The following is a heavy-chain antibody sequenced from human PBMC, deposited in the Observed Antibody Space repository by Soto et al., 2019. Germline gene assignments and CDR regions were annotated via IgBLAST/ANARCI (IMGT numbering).Heavy chain of an antibody. CDR2: VSASGLNT. V-gene: IGHV3-23*01. D-gene: IGHD1-26*01. CDR3: AIEKVGATSIHVFDI. J-gene: IGHJ3*02. Sequence: GGSLRLSCAASGFTFSTYAMAWVRQAPGKGLEWVSGVSASGLNTDYADPVKGRFYISRDNSKNTVSLHMNSLRAEDTAVYYCAIEKVGATSIHVFDIWGQGTMVTVSS. CDR1: GFTFSTYA.